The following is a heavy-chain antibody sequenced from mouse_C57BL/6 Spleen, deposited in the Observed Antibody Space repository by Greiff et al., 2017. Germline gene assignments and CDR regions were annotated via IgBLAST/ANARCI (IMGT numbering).Heavy chain of an antibody. D-gene: IGHD1-1*01. CDR1: GYTFTSYW. Sequence: VQLQQPGAELVKPGASVKLSCKASGYTFTSYWMTWVKQRPGQGLEWIGMIHPNSGSTNYNEKFKSKATLTVDKSSSTAYMQLSSLTSEDSAVYYCARGITTVVAKGWYFDVWGTGTTVTVSS. V-gene: IGHV1-64*01. CDR2: IHPNSGST. CDR3: ARGITTVVAKGWYFDV. J-gene: IGHJ1*03.